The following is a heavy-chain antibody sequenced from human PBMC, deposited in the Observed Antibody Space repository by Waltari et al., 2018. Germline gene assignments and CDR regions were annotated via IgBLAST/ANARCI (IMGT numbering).Heavy chain of an antibody. Sequence: EVRLVESGGGLVQPGGSLTLSCAASGFTFSNYGMSWVRQAPGKGVECVLTSSGSCGTTFYADSVKGRFTMSKDNSKNTLFLQMNSLRFDDTAEYYCAKSTGSYYEVFDYWGRGTLVTVSS. CDR1: GFTFSNYG. CDR3: AKSTGSYYEVFDY. V-gene: IGHV3-23*04. CDR2: SSGSCGTT. J-gene: IGHJ4*02. D-gene: IGHD1-26*01.